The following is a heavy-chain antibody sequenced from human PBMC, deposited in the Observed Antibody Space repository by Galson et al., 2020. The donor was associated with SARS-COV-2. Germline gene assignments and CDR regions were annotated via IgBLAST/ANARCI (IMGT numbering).Heavy chain of an antibody. J-gene: IGHJ6*02. CDR1: GFPFSSFG. CDR2: ISYDGNNK. V-gene: IGHV3-30-3*01. Sequence: GESLKISCAASGFPFSSFGMHWVRQAPGKGLEWVGGISYDGNNKDYSDSVKGRFTISRDTSKSTLFLQMNSLRAEDTAVYFCARDYSTAPRLCYYYGMDVWGQGTTVTVSS. CDR3: ARDYSTAPRLCYYYGMDV. D-gene: IGHD6-6*01.